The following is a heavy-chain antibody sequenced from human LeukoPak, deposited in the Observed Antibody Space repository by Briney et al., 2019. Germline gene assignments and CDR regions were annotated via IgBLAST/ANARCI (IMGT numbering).Heavy chain of an antibody. V-gene: IGHV3-23*01. J-gene: IGHJ4*02. D-gene: IGHD6-13*01. Sequence: GGSLRLSCAASGFTFSSYAMSWVRQAPRKGLEWVSAISGRGSGTHDADSVKGRFTISRDNSKNTLYLQMNSLRAEDTAVYYCAKGGIAAAGTPYYFDYWGQGTLVTVSS. CDR2: ISGRGSGT. CDR3: AKGGIAAAGTPYYFDY. CDR1: GFTFSSYA.